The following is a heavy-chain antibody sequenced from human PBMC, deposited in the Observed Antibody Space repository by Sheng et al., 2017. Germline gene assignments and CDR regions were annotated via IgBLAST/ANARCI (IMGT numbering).Heavy chain of an antibody. V-gene: IGHV1-2*02. D-gene: IGHD1-20*01. CDR1: GYTFTGYY. Sequence: QVQLVQSGAEVKKPGASVKVSCKASGYTFTGYYMHWVRQAPGQGLEWMGWINPNSGGTNYAQKFQGRVTMTRDTSISTAYMELSRLRSDDTAVYYCARDTGANWNDVYFDYWGQGTLVTVSS. J-gene: IGHJ4*02. CDR3: ARDTGANWNDVYFDY. CDR2: INPNSGGT.